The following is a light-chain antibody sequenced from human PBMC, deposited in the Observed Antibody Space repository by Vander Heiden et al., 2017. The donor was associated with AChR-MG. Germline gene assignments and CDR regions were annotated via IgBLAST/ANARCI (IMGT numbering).Light chain of an antibody. Sequence: QSALTPPPPASGSLGPSVTISCTGTSSDVGGYGHVPWYQQHPGKAPKLISVEVNRRPSGVPDRFSGSKSGNSASLRVSGLQSEDEAYYYCCSYAASDSDVFGTGTKVTVL. V-gene: IGLV2-8*01. CDR1: SSDVGGYGH. CDR2: EVN. J-gene: IGLJ1*01. CDR3: CSYAASDSDV.